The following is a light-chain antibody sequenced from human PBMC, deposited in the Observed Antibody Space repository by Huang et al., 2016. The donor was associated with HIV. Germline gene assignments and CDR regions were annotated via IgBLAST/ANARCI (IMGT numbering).Light chain of an antibody. Sequence: EIVLTHSPATLSLSPGERATLSCRASQSVSAYLAWYQQKPGQAPRLLIYGASNRATGIPARFSGRGSGTDFTLTISSLEPEDFAVYYCQQRSDWPLTFGGGTKVEIK. CDR1: QSVSAY. CDR2: GAS. J-gene: IGKJ4*01. CDR3: QQRSDWPLT. V-gene: IGKV3-11*01.